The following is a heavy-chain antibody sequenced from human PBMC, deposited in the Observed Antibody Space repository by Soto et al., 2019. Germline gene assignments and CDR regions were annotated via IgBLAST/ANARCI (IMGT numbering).Heavy chain of an antibody. D-gene: IGHD6-19*01. CDR2: IYHSGST. CDR3: AGTIGGWFYFDY. J-gene: IGHJ4*02. V-gene: IGHV4-4*02. CDR1: SGSISSSNW. Sequence: PSETLSLTCAVSSGSISSSNWWSWVRQPPGKGLEWIGEIYHSGSTNYNPSLESRVTISVDKSKNQFSLKLSSVTAADTAVYYCAGTIGGWFYFDYWGQGTLVTVSS.